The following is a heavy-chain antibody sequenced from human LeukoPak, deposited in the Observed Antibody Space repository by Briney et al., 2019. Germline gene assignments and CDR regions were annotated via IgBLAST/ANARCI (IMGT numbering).Heavy chain of an antibody. CDR3: ARLNRAVAGTRAGNWFDP. Sequence: SETLSLTCAVYGGSFSGYYWSWIRQPPGKGLEWIGEINYSGSTNYNPSLKSRVTISVDTSKNQFSLKLSSVTAADTAVYYCARLNRAVAGTRAGNWFDPWGQGTLVTVSS. CDR2: INYSGST. V-gene: IGHV4-34*01. D-gene: IGHD6-19*01. J-gene: IGHJ5*02. CDR1: GGSFSGYY.